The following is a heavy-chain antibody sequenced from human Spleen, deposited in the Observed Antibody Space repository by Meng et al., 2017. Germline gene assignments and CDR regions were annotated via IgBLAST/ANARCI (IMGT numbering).Heavy chain of an antibody. J-gene: IGHJ5*02. D-gene: IGHD3-10*01. CDR2: INAGNGNT. V-gene: IGHV1-3*01. CDR3: ARVPEYYGSGSLIWFDP. Sequence: QAGAEVRNAVASLKISCKASGYTCTNYDIHWVRQATGQRLEWMGWINAGNGNTEYSQKLQARVTITRDTSASTAYMGLSSLRSEDTAVYYCARVPEYYGSGSLIWFDPWGQGTLVTVSS. CDR1: GYTCTNYD.